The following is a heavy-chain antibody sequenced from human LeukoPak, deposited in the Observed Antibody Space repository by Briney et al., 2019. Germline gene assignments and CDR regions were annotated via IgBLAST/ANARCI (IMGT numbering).Heavy chain of an antibody. V-gene: IGHV4-30-4*01. J-gene: IGHJ4*02. CDR3: ASPRGDYDDYSFDY. CDR1: GGSLSSGDYY. D-gene: IGHD4-17*01. Sequence: SETLSLTCTVSGGSLSSGDYYWNWIRQPPGKGLEWIGDIYYGGSTNYNPSLKSRVSISVDTSKNQFSLKLSSVTAADTAVYYCASPRGDYDDYSFDYWGQGTLVTVSS. CDR2: IYYGGST.